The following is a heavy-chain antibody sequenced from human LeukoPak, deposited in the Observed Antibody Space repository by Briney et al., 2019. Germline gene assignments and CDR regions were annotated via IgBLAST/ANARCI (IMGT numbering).Heavy chain of an antibody. J-gene: IGHJ4*02. D-gene: IGHD3-10*01. Sequence: ASVKVSCKASGYDFTSYAMHWVRQAPGQRLEWMGWINAGNGNTKYSQKFQDRVTVTRDTSTSTAYMELSSLRSEDTAVYYCATPSLYYGSGSYSFDYWGQGTLVTVSS. CDR2: INAGNGNT. CDR3: ATPSLYYGSGSYSFDY. V-gene: IGHV1-3*01. CDR1: GYDFTSYA.